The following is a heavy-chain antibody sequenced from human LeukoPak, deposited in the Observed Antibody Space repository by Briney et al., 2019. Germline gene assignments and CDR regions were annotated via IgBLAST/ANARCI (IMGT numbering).Heavy chain of an antibody. Sequence: GGSLRLSCAASGCTFSSYSMNWVRQAPGKGLEWVSSISSSSSYIYYAQSVKGRISISRDNAKNSLYLQMNSLRAEDTAVYYWARDRWELSSIDYWGQGTLVTVSS. J-gene: IGHJ4*02. CDR1: GCTFSSYS. CDR3: ARDRWELSSIDY. CDR2: ISSSSSYI. D-gene: IGHD1-26*01. V-gene: IGHV3-21*01.